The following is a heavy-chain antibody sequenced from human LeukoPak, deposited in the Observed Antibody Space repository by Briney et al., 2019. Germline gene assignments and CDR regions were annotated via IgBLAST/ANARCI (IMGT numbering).Heavy chain of an antibody. CDR3: AKEGAVAGTDWYFDL. CDR2: IPYDGSNK. Sequence: GGSLRLSCAASGFTFSSYGMHWVRQAPGKGLEWVAVIPYDGSNKYYADSVKGRFTISRDNSKNTLYLQMNSLRAEDTAVYYCAKEGAVAGTDWYFDLWGRGTLVTVSS. J-gene: IGHJ2*01. D-gene: IGHD6-19*01. CDR1: GFTFSSYG. V-gene: IGHV3-30*18.